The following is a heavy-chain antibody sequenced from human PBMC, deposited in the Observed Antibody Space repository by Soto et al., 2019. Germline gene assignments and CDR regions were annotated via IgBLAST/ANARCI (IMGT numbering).Heavy chain of an antibody. Sequence: PSETLSLTCTVSSGSISSGSYYWSWIRQHPGKGLEWIGYIYSTESTNYNPSLKSRLSISVDMSASQFSLKLSSVTVADTAVYYCARSDSSGKTRYYFDHWGQGTLVTVSS. CDR3: ARSDSSGKTRYYFDH. D-gene: IGHD3-22*01. J-gene: IGHJ4*02. V-gene: IGHV4-31*03. CDR1: SGSISSGSYY. CDR2: IYSTEST.